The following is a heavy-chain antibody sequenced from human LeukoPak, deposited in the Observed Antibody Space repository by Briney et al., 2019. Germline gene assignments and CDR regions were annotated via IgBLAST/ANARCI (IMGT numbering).Heavy chain of an antibody. CDR1: GDSIRNYY. Sequence: SETLSLTCTVSGDSIRNYYWSWIRQPPGKGLEWVGYIYYRGNTNYNPSLKSRVIISIDTSKNQFSLKMSSVTAADTAVYFCARDSPPQYASSSAGFDYWGQGTLVTVSS. J-gene: IGHJ4*02. CDR3: ARDSPPQYASSSAGFDY. V-gene: IGHV4-59*01. D-gene: IGHD6-6*01. CDR2: IYYRGNT.